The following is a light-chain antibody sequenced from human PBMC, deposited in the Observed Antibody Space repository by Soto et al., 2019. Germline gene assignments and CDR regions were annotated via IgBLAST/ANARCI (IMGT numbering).Light chain of an antibody. V-gene: IGKV1-9*01. CDR3: QQLNIFPPLFT. CDR2: GAS. CDR1: QGIRSY. Sequence: DIQLTQSPFFLSASVGDRVTITCRASQGIRSYLAWYQQRPGKAPELLIYGASTLRTGVASRFSGSGSGTKFALTISILQPEDFATYFCQQLNIFPPLFTFGPGTKVDIK. J-gene: IGKJ3*01.